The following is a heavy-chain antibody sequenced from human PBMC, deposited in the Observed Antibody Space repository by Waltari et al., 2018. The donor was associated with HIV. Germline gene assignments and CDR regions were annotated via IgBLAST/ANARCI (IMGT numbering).Heavy chain of an antibody. V-gene: IGHV4-39*01. Sequence: QWQLQESGPGLVKPSETLSLTCTVSGGSISTSPYYWGWVRQPPGKGLEWIGSIFYSGSTYYNKSLQSRVTISVDTSESQFSLKLSSVTAADTAVYYCAGRDLRQDGFDVWGQGTLVIVSS. J-gene: IGHJ3*01. CDR2: IFYSGST. CDR3: AGRDLRQDGFDV. CDR1: GGSISTSPYY.